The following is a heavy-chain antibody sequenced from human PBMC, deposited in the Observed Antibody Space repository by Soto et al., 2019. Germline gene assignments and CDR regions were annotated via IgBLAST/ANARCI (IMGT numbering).Heavy chain of an antibody. CDR2: ISSSSSYI. D-gene: IGHD4-17*01. Sequence: VQLVESGGGLVKPGGSLRLSCAASGFTFSSYSMNWVRQAPGKGLEWVSSISSSSSYIYYADSVKGRFTISRDNAKNSLYLQMNSLRAEDTAVYYCARSYGENYYYYGMDVWGQGTTVTVSS. CDR3: ARSYGENYYYYGMDV. J-gene: IGHJ6*02. V-gene: IGHV3-21*01. CDR1: GFTFSSYS.